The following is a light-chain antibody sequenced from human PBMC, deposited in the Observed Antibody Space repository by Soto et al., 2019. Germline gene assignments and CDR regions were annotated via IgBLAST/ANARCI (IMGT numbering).Light chain of an antibody. CDR3: MQGTHPFT. Sequence: DVVMTQSPLSLPVTLGQPASISCRSSQSLVYSDGNTYLNWFQQRPGQSPRRLIYKVSNRDSGVPDRFSGSGSGTDFTLTISRVDAEDVGVYYCMQGTHPFTFGPGTKVDIK. V-gene: IGKV2-30*01. CDR2: KVS. J-gene: IGKJ3*01. CDR1: QSLVYSDGNTY.